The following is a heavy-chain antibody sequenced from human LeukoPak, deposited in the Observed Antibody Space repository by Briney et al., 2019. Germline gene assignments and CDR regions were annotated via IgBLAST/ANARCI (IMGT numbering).Heavy chain of an antibody. V-gene: IGHV1-46*01. CDR2: INASGGST. Sequence: ASVKDSCKASGYTFTSYYMHWVRQAPGQGLEWMGIINASGGSTSYAQKFQGRVTMTRDTSTSTVYMELSSLRSEDTAVYYCARDAEIKSSYYYMDVWGKGTTVTVSS. CDR3: ARDAEIKSSYYYMDV. J-gene: IGHJ6*03. CDR1: GYTFTSYY.